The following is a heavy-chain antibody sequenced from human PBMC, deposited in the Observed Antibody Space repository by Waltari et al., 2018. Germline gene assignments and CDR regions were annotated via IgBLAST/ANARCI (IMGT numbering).Heavy chain of an antibody. CDR2: IIPILGTA. CDR1: GGTFSSYA. J-gene: IGHJ5*02. V-gene: IGHV1-69*01. D-gene: IGHD6-19*01. CDR3: AKGPDIAVAAPYNWFDP. Sequence: QVQLVQSGAEVKKPGSSVKVSCKASGGTFSSYAISWVRQAPGQGLEWMGGIIPILGTANYAQKFQGRVTITADESTSTAYMELSSLRAEDTAVYYCAKGPDIAVAAPYNWFDPWGQGTLVTVSS.